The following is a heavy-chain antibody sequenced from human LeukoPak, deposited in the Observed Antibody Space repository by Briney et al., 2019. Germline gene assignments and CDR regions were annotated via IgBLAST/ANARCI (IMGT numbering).Heavy chain of an antibody. CDR2: ISGSGGST. V-gene: IGHV3-23*01. Sequence: GGSLRLSCAASGFTISSYAMDWVRQAPGKGLEWVSAISGSGGSTYYADSVKGRFTISRDNSKTTLFLQMNSLRAEDTAVYYCAKDLHDYGNYVGWFDSWGQGTLVTVSS. D-gene: IGHD4-11*01. CDR3: AKDLHDYGNYVGWFDS. CDR1: GFTISSYA. J-gene: IGHJ5*01.